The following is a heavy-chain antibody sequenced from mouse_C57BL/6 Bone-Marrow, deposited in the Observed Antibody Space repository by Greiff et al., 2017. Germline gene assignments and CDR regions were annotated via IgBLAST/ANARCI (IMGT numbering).Heavy chain of an antibody. V-gene: IGHV5-17*01. CDR1: GFTFSDYG. D-gene: IGHD2-5*01. Sequence: EVQLVESGGGLVKPGGSLKLSCAASGFTFSDYGMHWVRQAPEKGLEWVAYISSGSSTIYYADKVKGRFTISRDNAKNTLFLQMTSLRSEDTAMYYCARPRGYRNYGGYAMDYWGQGTSVTVSS. J-gene: IGHJ4*01. CDR3: ARPRGYRNYGGYAMDY. CDR2: ISSGSSTI.